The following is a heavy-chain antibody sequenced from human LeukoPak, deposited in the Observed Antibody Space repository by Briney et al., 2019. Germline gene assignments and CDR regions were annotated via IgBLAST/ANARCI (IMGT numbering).Heavy chain of an antibody. J-gene: IGHJ4*02. D-gene: IGHD3-22*01. CDR3: ARGARYYYDSSGGDY. CDR1: GFTFSSYG. Sequence: PGGSLRLSCAASGFTFSSYGMTWVRQAPGKGLEWVANIKQDGSEKYYVDSVKGRFTISRDNAKNSLYLQMNSLRAEDTAVYYCARGARYYYDSSGGDYWGQGALVTVSS. V-gene: IGHV3-7*01. CDR2: IKQDGSEK.